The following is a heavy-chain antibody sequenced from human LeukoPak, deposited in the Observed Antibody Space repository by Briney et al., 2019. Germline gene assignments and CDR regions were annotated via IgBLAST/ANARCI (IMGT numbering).Heavy chain of an antibody. CDR1: GYTFTGYY. J-gene: IGHJ4*02. Sequence: ASVKVSCKASGYTFTGYYMDWVRQAPGQGLEWMGWINPNSGGTNYAQKFQGRVTMTRDTSISTAYMELSRLRSDDTAVYYCARGPNTYYDFWSGYYKRGAFDYWGQGTLVTVSS. V-gene: IGHV1-2*02. D-gene: IGHD3-3*01. CDR3: ARGPNTYYDFWSGYYKRGAFDY. CDR2: INPNSGGT.